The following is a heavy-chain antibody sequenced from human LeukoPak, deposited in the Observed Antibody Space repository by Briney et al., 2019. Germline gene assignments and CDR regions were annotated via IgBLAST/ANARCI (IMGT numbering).Heavy chain of an antibody. CDR1: GYTFTSYA. CDR3: AREALDPYYDILTGYYFLDY. CDR2: INAGNGNT. J-gene: IGHJ4*02. V-gene: IGHV1-3*01. Sequence: ASVKVSCKASGYTFTSYAMHWVRPAPGQRLEWMGWINAGNGNTKYSQKFQGRVTITRDTSASTAYMELSSLRSEDTAVYYCAREALDPYYDILTGYYFLDYWGQGTLVTVSS. D-gene: IGHD3-9*01.